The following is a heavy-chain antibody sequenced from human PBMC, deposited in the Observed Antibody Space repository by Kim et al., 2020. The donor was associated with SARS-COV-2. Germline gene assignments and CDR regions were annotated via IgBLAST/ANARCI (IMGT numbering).Heavy chain of an antibody. CDR2: IKQDGTDK. CDR3: ARWTSTSYY. D-gene: IGHD2-2*01. CDR1: GFSLGDYW. V-gene: IGHV3-7*01. Sequence: GGSLRLSCAASGFSLGDYWMNWVRQAPGKGLEWVANIKQDGTDKHYVASVKGRFTISRDNAKNSLYLQMNSLRAEATAVYYCARWTSTSYYYGQGTPVTV. J-gene: IGHJ4*02.